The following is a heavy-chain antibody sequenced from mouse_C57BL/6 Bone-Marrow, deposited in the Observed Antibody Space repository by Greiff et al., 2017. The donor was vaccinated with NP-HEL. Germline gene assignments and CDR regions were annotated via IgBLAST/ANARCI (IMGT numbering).Heavy chain of an antibody. CDR2: IYPGDGDT. CDR1: GYAFSSSW. Sequence: QVHVKQSGPELVKPGASVKISCKASGYAFSSSWMNWVKQRPGKGLEWIGRIYPGDGDTNYNGKFKGKATLTADKSSSTAYMQLSSLTSEDSAVYFCEREGDWYFDVWGTGTTVTVSS. V-gene: IGHV1-82*01. CDR3: EREGDWYFDV. J-gene: IGHJ1*03.